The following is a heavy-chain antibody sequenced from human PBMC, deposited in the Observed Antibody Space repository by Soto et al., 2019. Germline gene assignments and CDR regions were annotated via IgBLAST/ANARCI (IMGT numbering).Heavy chain of an antibody. J-gene: IGHJ6*02. CDR1: GESISSGDHY. Sequence: PSETLSLTCTVSGESISSGDHYRSWVRQSPGEGLAWIGFIYYSGNTYYNPSLKSRVSMSVDTSNNQFSLKLNSVTAADTAVYYCARDAGYCNSVSCYPYDMDVWGQGTTVTVSS. CDR2: IYYSGNT. CDR3: ARDAGYCNSVSCYPYDMDV. D-gene: IGHD2-15*01. V-gene: IGHV4-30-4*01.